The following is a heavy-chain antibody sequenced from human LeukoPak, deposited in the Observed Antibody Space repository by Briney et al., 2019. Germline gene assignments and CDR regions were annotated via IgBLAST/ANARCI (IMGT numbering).Heavy chain of an antibody. V-gene: IGHV3-23*01. CDR3: ARGSSRYFDY. CDR2: ISGSGGST. CDR1: GFTFSSYA. D-gene: IGHD3-10*01. J-gene: IGHJ4*02. Sequence: PGGCLRLSCAASGFTFSSYAMSWVRQAPGKGLEWVSAISGSGGSTYYADSVKGRFTISRDNSKNTLYLQMNSLRAEDTAVYYCARGSSRYFDYWGQGTLVTVSS.